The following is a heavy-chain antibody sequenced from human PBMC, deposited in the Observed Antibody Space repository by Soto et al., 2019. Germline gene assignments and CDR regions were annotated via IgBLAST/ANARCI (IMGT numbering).Heavy chain of an antibody. CDR2: INPSGGST. D-gene: IGHD3-9*01. J-gene: IGHJ4*02. V-gene: IGHV1-46*01. CDR1: GYTFTSYY. CDR3: ARGDILTAYWPSTLDY. Sequence: QVQLVQSGAEVKKPGASVKVSCKASGYTFTSYYMHWVRQAPGQGLEWMGIINPSGGSTSYAQKFQGRATMTRDTSTRTVYMELSSLRSEDTAVYYCARGDILTAYWPSTLDYWGQGTLVTVSS.